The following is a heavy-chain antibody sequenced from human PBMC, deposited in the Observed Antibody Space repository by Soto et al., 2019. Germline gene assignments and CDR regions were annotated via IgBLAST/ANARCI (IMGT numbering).Heavy chain of an antibody. J-gene: IGHJ4*02. CDR2: IIPIFGTA. V-gene: IGHV1-69*13. D-gene: IGHD1-26*01. Sequence: ASVKVSCKASGGTFSSYAISWVRQAPGQGLEWMGGIIPIFGTANYAQKFQGRVTITADESTSTAYMELSSLRSEDTAVYYCARLFLKVGGSSLSIGRDYWGQGTLVTVSS. CDR3: ARLFLKVGGSSLSIGRDY. CDR1: GGTFSSYA.